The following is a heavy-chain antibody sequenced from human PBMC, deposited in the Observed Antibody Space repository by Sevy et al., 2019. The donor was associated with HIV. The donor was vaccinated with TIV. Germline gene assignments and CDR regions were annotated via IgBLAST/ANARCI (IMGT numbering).Heavy chain of an antibody. D-gene: IGHD6-19*01. Sequence: GGSLRLSCAASGFTFSSYSMHWVRQAPGKGLEWVSSISGLSNYIYYADSMKGRFSISRDNAKNSLYLQMISLRAEYTAVFYCARAVPATDAFDIWGQGTLVTVSS. J-gene: IGHJ3*02. V-gene: IGHV3-21*01. CDR1: GFTFSSYS. CDR3: ARAVPATDAFDI. CDR2: ISGLSNYI.